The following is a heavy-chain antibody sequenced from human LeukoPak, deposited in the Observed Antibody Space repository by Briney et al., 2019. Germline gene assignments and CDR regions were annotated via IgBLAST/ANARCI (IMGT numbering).Heavy chain of an antibody. J-gene: IGHJ4*01. Sequence: GGSLRLSCAASGFNFSSYEMNWVRQAPGKRPEWVSYIISSGSTIYYADSVKGRFTISSDNVKNSLYLQMNSLRAEGTAVYYSASREGYNYVPPYWGARTPVTVS. CDR1: GFNFSSYE. CDR2: IISSGSTI. V-gene: IGHV3-48*03. D-gene: IGHD5-24*01. CDR3: ASREGYNYVPPY.